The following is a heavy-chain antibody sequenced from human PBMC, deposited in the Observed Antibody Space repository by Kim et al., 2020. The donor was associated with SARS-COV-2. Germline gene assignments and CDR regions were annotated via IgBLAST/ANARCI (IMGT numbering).Heavy chain of an antibody. Sequence: SETLSLTCTVSGGSISSGGYYWSWIRQHPGKGLEWIGYIYYSGSTYYNPSLKSRVTISVDTSKNQFSLKLSSVTAADTAVYYCARGFRATMVRGVINWFDPWGQGTLVTVS. D-gene: IGHD3-10*01. CDR3: ARGFRATMVRGVINWFDP. J-gene: IGHJ5*02. CDR2: IYYSGST. V-gene: IGHV4-31*03. CDR1: GGSISSGGYY.